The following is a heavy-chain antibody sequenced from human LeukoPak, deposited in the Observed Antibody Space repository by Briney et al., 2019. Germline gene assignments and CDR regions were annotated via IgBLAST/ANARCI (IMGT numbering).Heavy chain of an antibody. CDR2: ISGGGRST. Sequence: GGSLRLSCAASGFTFSTCAMSWVRQAPGKGLEWVSTISGGGRSTDYADSVKGRFTISRDNSKNTLFLQMNSLRAEDTAVYYCAKDGGLWVSAHWGDSWGRGTLVTVSS. CDR3: AKDGGLWVSAHWGDS. J-gene: IGHJ4*02. V-gene: IGHV3-23*01. D-gene: IGHD7-27*01. CDR1: GFTFSTCA.